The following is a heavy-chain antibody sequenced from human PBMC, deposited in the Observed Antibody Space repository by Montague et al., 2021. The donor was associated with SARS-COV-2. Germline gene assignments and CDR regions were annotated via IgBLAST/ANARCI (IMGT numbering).Heavy chain of an antibody. CDR3: ARVAWFGDKTSASEYYGMDV. J-gene: IGHJ6*02. CDR1: GGSISSYY. Sequence: SETLSLTCTVSGGSISSYYWSWIRQPAGKGLEWIGRIYTSGSTNSNPSLKSRVTMSVDTSKNQFSLTLSSVTAADTAVYYCARVAWFGDKTSASEYYGMDVWGQGTTVTVSS. D-gene: IGHD3-10*01. CDR2: IYTSGST. V-gene: IGHV4-4*07.